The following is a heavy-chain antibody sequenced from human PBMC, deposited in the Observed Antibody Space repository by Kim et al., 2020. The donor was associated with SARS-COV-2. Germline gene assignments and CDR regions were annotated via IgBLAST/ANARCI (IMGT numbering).Heavy chain of an antibody. CDR2: ISRSSNSI. Sequence: GGSLRLSCAASGFSFSSYSMNWVRQAPGKGLEWISDISRSSNSIFHVDSVRGRFTISRDNSKNSLYLQMTSLRAEDTAMYYCAREDRGTHGDFDYWCQET. CDR1: GFSFSSYS. CDR3: AREDRGTHGDFDY. D-gene: IGHD3-16*01. J-gene: IGHJ4*02. V-gene: IGHV3-48*04.